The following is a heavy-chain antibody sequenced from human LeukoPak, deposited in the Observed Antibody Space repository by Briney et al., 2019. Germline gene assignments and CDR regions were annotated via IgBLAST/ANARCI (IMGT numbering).Heavy chain of an antibody. J-gene: IGHJ6*02. Sequence: GGSLRLSCAASGFTFSSYAMSWVRQAPGKGLEWVSAICGSGGSTYYADSVKGRFTISRDNSKNTLNLQMNSLRAEDTAVYYCAKDRPLGFGVTISYYYYGMDVWGQGTTVTVSS. D-gene: IGHD3-16*01. CDR3: AKDRPLGFGVTISYYYYGMDV. CDR1: GFTFSSYA. CDR2: ICGSGGST. V-gene: IGHV3-23*01.